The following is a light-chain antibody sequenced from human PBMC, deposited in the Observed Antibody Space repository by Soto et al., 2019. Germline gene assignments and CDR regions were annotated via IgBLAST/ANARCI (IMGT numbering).Light chain of an antibody. CDR3: QQYHTWPIT. CDR2: GAS. Sequence: EIVLTQSPGTLSLSPGERATLSCRASQSVSSSYLAWYQQKPGQAPRLLIYGASSRATGIPDRFSGSGSGTDFTLTISRLQSEDCAIYYCQQYHTWPITFGGGTKVDIK. J-gene: IGKJ4*01. V-gene: IGKV3-20*01. CDR1: QSVSSSY.